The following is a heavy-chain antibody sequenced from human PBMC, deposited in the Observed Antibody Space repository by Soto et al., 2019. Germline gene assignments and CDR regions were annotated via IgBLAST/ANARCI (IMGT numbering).Heavy chain of an antibody. CDR3: VKDDGTAMVRGGLAS. V-gene: IGHV3-64D*06. D-gene: IGHD3-10*01. CDR1: GFTFSSFA. Sequence: EVQLEESGGNLVQPGGSLRLSCSASGFTFSSFAMHWVRQAPGKGLEYISSISDTGGYTPYADSVKGRFTISSDNSKNALHLQMSILRPDTTAVYYCVKDDGTAMVRGGLASWGQGALVTVSP. J-gene: IGHJ4*02. CDR2: ISDTGGYT.